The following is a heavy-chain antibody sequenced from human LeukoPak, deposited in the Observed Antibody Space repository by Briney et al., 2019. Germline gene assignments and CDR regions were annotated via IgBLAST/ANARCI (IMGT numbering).Heavy chain of an antibody. CDR3: AKYERATSDAFDV. J-gene: IGHJ3*01. CDR1: GFTFSSYD. Sequence: GGSLRLSCAASGFTFSSYDMSWVRQAPGKGLEWVSHISGSGGNTYYADSVKGRFTISRDDSKNTLYLQMNSLRAEDTAVYYCAKYERATSDAFDVWGQGTMVAVSS. CDR2: ISGSGGNT. D-gene: IGHD2-2*01. V-gene: IGHV3-23*01.